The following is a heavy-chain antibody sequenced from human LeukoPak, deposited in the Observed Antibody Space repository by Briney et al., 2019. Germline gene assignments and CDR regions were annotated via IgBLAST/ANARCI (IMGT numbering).Heavy chain of an antibody. D-gene: IGHD4-17*01. CDR1: GGSISSYY. J-gene: IGHJ5*02. Sequence: PSETLSLTCTVSGGSISSYYWSWIRQPPGKGLEWIGYIYYSGSTNYNPSLKSRVTISLDASKNQVSLKLSSVTAADTAIYFCARGHYDLAPWGQGILVTVSS. CDR3: ARGHYDLAP. CDR2: IYYSGST. V-gene: IGHV4-59*01.